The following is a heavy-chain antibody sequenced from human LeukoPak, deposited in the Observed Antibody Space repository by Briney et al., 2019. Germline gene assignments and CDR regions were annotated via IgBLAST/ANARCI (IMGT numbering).Heavy chain of an antibody. D-gene: IGHD6-13*01. CDR3: ARSKGSWSFDY. J-gene: IGHJ4*02. V-gene: IGHV4-34*01. CDR1: GGSFSGYY. CDR2: INHSGST. Sequence: SETLSLTCAVYGGSFSGYYWSWIRQPPEKGLEWLGEINHSGSTNYNPSLKSRVTISVDKSKNQFSLNLSSVTAADTAVYYCARSKGSWSFDYWGQGTLVTVSS.